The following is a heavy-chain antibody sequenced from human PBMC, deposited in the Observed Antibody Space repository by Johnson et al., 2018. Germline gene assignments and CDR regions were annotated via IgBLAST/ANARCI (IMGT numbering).Heavy chain of an antibody. CDR1: GFTFSRFW. CDR3: ARDFRNGGADC. J-gene: IGHJ4*02. Sequence: VQLQESGGGLVQPGGSXRLSCAGSGFTSGFTFSRFWMHWVRQGPGKGLEWVANINQDGSQKYDVDSVKGRITVSRDYARNSLYLQMNDVRDDDMAVYYCARDFRNGGADCWGQGTLVTVSS. CDR2: INQDGSQK. V-gene: IGHV3-7*03. D-gene: IGHD2-8*01.